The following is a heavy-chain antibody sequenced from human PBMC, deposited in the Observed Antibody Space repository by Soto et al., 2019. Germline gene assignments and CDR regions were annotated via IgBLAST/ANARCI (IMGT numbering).Heavy chain of an antibody. CDR1: GYSFTSYW. D-gene: IGHD3-10*01. J-gene: IGHJ4*02. CDR3: ARSPNYYGPRRQIDY. CDR2: IYPGDSDT. Sequence: PGESLKISCKGSGYSFTSYWIGWVRQMPGKGLEWMGIIYPGDSDTRYSPSFQGQVTISADKSISTAYLQWSSLKASDTAMYYCARSPNYYGPRRQIDYWGQGTLVTVST. V-gene: IGHV5-51*01.